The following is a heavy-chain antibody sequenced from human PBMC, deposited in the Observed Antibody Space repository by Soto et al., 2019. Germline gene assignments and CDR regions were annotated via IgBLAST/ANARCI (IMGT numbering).Heavy chain of an antibody. Sequence: TLSLTCTVSGGSISSGGYYWSWIRQHPGPGLEWIGYIYYSGSTYYYPSLKSRVTISVDTSKNQFSLKLSSVTAADTAVYYCAREILNDSSGHTLLYTCGQGTLVTVSS. CDR2: IYYSGST. CDR1: GGSISSGGYY. J-gene: IGHJ5*02. D-gene: IGHD3-22*01. CDR3: AREILNDSSGHTLLYT. V-gene: IGHV4-31*03.